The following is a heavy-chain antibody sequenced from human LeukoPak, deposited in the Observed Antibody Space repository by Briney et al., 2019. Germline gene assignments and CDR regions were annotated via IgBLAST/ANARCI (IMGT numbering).Heavy chain of an antibody. CDR2: IFYSGRT. V-gene: IGHV4-39*07. J-gene: IGHJ4*02. CDR3: AREFQGGSYQDYFDY. D-gene: IGHD3-3*01. Sequence: SETLSLTCTVSGDSISSGGYYWAWIRQPPGKGLEWIGAIFYSGRTNYKSSLKSRVAISVDTSKNQFSLKLSSVTAADTAVYFCAREFQGGSYQDYFDYWGQGTLVTVSA. CDR1: GDSISSGGYY.